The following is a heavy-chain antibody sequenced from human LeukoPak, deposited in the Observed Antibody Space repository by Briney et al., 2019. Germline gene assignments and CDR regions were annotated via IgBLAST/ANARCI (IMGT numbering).Heavy chain of an antibody. CDR3: AKDRRYCSSTSCYEDAFDI. D-gene: IGHD2-2*01. Sequence: PGGSLRLSCAASGFTFSSYAMSWVRQAPGKGLEWVSAISGSGGSTYYADSVKGRFTISRDNSKNTLYLQMNSLRAEDTAVYYCAKDRRYCSSTSCYEDAFDIWGQGTMVTVSS. CDR2: ISGSGGST. CDR1: GFTFSSYA. V-gene: IGHV3-23*01. J-gene: IGHJ3*02.